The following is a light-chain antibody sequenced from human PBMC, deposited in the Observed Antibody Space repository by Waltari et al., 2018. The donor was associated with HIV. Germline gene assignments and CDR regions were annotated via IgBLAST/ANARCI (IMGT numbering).Light chain of an antibody. Sequence: QSLLTQPPSVSAAPGQNVTISCSGVTSNVGNNFVSWYQHLPASAPKLLFYPYRQRLPAIPDRFSGSQSGTSATLVITGLQPGDEAEYDCGSWDDSLNVVLFGGGTKLTVL. V-gene: IGLV1-51*01. CDR2: PYR. CDR1: TSNVGNNF. CDR3: GSWDDSLNVVL. J-gene: IGLJ3*02.